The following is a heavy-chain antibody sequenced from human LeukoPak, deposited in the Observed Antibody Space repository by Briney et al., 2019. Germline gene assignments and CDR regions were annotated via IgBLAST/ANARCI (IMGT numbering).Heavy chain of an antibody. CDR3: ARIVDYDSSGYSY. CDR2: ISGSGSGGSGGST. Sequence: GGSLRLSCAASGFTFSSYAMSWVRQAPGKGLEWVSAISGSGSGGSGGSTYYADSVKGRFTISRDNSKNTLYLQMNSLRAEDTAVYYCARIVDYDSSGYSYWGQGTLVTVSS. V-gene: IGHV3-23*01. J-gene: IGHJ4*02. CDR1: GFTFSSYA. D-gene: IGHD3-22*01.